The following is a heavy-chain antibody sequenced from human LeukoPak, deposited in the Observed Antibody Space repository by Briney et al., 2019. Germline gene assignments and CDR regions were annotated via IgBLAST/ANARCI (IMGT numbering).Heavy chain of an antibody. V-gene: IGHV4-34*01. D-gene: IGHD3-3*01. CDR1: GGSFSGYY. CDR2: IDHTGGT. Sequence: SETLSLTCAVYGGSFSGYYWSWIRQPPGKGLEWIGEIDHTGGTTSNPSLNSRVTISIDTARKYFSLNLTSVTAADTAVYYCARGKSYHDFWSGYVHNWFDPWGQGTLVTVSS. J-gene: IGHJ5*02. CDR3: ARGKSYHDFWSGYVHNWFDP.